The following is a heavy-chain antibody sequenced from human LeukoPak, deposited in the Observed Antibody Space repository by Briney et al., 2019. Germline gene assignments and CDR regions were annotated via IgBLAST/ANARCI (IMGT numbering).Heavy chain of an antibody. CDR2: ISGSGGST. CDR3: AKDAGVSRLLWFEELDP. CDR1: GFTFSSYA. Sequence: GGSLRLSCAASGFTFSSYAMSWVRQAPGKGLEWVSAISGSGGSTYYADSVKGRFTISRDNSKNTLYLQMNSLRAEDTAVYYCAKDAGVSRLLWFEELDPWGQGTLVTVSS. J-gene: IGHJ5*02. V-gene: IGHV3-23*01. D-gene: IGHD3-10*01.